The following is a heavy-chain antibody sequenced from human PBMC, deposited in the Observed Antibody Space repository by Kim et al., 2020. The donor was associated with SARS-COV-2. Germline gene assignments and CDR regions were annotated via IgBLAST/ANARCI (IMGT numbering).Heavy chain of an antibody. J-gene: IGHJ6*01. D-gene: IGHD3-10*01. CDR1: GFTFSSYG. CDR2: ISYDGSNK. CDR3: AKANRVLLWFGAGMDV. V-gene: IGHV3-30*18. Sequence: GGSLRLSCAASGFTFSSYGMHWVRQAPGKGLEWVAVISYDGSNKYYADSVKGRFTISRDNSKNTLYLQMNSLRAEDTAVYYCAKANRVLLWFGAGMDVWG.